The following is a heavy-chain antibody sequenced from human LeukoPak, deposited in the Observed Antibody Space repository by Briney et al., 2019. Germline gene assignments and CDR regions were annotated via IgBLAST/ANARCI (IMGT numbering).Heavy chain of an antibody. J-gene: IGHJ5*02. CDR2: IHYNGSP. CDR1: GGSISSYS. Sequence: SGTLSLTCTVSGGSISSYSWSWIRQPPGKGLEWIGYIHYNGSPNYNPSLKSRVTISVDTSKNQFSLKLSSVTAADTAVYYCARGWGDSRGPLRFDPWGQGTLVTVSS. V-gene: IGHV4-59*01. D-gene: IGHD3-22*01. CDR3: ARGWGDSRGPLRFDP.